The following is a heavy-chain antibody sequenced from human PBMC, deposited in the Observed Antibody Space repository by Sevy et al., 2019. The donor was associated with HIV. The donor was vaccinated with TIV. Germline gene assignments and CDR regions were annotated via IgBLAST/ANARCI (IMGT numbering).Heavy chain of an antibody. CDR3: ARDGGNSVKWYPLY. J-gene: IGHJ4*01. V-gene: IGHV3-30-3*01. CDR2: ISYEGTET. CDR1: GFAFSTHA. D-gene: IGHD2-2*01. Sequence: GGSLRLSCAASGFAFSTHAMHWVRQAPGKGLEWVAVISYEGTETFYAASVEGRFTISRDISKNMLSLQINSLRPEDTAVYYCARDGGNSVKWYPLYWGHGTLVTVSS.